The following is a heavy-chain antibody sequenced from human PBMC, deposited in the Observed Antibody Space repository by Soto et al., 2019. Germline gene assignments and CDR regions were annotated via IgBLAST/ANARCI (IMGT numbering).Heavy chain of an antibody. CDR2: IYYSGST. V-gene: IGHV4-31*03. D-gene: IGHD3-9*01. CDR1: GGSISSGGYY. J-gene: IGHJ5*02. Sequence: SETLSLTCTVSGGSISSGGYYWSWIRQHPGKGLEWIGYIYYSGSTYYNPSPKSRVTISVDTSKNQFSLKLSSVTAADTAVYYCARYQTEVEPMTGYYDNWFDPWGQGTLVTVSS. CDR3: ARYQTEVEPMTGYYDNWFDP.